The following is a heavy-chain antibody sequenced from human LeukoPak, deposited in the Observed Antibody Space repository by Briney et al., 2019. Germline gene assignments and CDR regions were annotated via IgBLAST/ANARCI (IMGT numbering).Heavy chain of an antibody. Sequence: PGGSLRLSCAASGFTFSTYAMHWVRQAPGKGLEWVAVISYHGSNKYYADSVKGRFTISRDNSKNTLYLQMNSLRAEDTAVYYCAKYKMRGATQYYYYYGMDVWGQGTTVTVSS. V-gene: IGHV3-30*07. J-gene: IGHJ6*02. CDR2: ISYHGSNK. CDR1: GFTFSTYA. CDR3: AKYKMRGATQYYYYYGMDV. D-gene: IGHD1-26*01.